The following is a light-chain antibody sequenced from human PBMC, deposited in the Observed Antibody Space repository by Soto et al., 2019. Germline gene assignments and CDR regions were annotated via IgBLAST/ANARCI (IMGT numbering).Light chain of an antibody. CDR1: SSDIGAYDY. V-gene: IGLV2-14*01. Sequence: QSALTQPASLSGSPGQSITISCTGTSSDIGAYDYVSWFQQHPGKAPKLMISEVNNRPSGVSNRFSGSKSGNTAYLTISGLQVEDEAEYYCCSFAGTYTFEVFGTGTKVTVL. CDR3: CSFAGTYTFEV. J-gene: IGLJ1*01. CDR2: EVN.